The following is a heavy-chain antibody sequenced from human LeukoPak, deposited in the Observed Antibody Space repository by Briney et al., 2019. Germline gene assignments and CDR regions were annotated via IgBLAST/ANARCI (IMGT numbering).Heavy chain of an antibody. J-gene: IGHJ4*02. D-gene: IGHD1-1*01. CDR2: INHSGST. CDR3: ARIRYNLDY. Sequence: SETLSLTCAVYGGSFSGYYWSWIRQPSGKGLEWIGEINHSGSTNYNPSLKSRVTISVDMAKNQFSLKLSSVTAADTAVYYCARIRYNLDYWGQGTLVSVSS. CDR1: GGSFSGYY. V-gene: IGHV4-34*01.